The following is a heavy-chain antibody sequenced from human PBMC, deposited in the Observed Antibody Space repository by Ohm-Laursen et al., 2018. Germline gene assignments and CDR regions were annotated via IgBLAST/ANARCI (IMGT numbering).Heavy chain of an antibody. CDR3: YLRFLEWSFDY. CDR2: IRSKANSYAT. CDR1: GFTFSGSA. J-gene: IGHJ4*02. V-gene: IGHV3-73*01. Sequence: SLRLSCAASGFTFSGSAMHWVRQASGKGPEWVGRIRSKANSYATAYAASVKGRFTISRDDSKNTAYLQMNSLKTEDTAVYYCYLRFLEWSFDYWGQGTLVTVSS. D-gene: IGHD3-3*01.